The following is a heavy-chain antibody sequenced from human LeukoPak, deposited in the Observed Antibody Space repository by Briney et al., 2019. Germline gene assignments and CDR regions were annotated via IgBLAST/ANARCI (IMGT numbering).Heavy chain of an antibody. CDR2: IYPGGSDT. V-gene: IGHV5-51*01. CDR3: ARQFVYKGSGSAPHAFDI. Sequence: PGESLKISCKGSGYSFTSYWIGWVRQMPGKGLEWMGIIYPGGSDTRYSPSFQGQVTISADKSISTAYLQWSSLKASDTAMYYCARQFVYKGSGSAPHAFDIWGQGTMVTVSS. D-gene: IGHD3-10*01. J-gene: IGHJ3*02. CDR1: GYSFTSYW.